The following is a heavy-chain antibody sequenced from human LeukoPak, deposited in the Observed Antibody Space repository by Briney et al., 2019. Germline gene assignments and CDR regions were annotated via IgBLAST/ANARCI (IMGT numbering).Heavy chain of an antibody. CDR3: ASGDYYDSSGYCPTGENY. Sequence: SVKVSCKASGGTFSSYAISWVRQAPGQGLEWMGGIIPIFGTANYAQKFQGRVTITADESTSTAYMELSSLRSEDTAVYYCASGDYYDSSGYCPTGENYWGQGTLVTVSS. CDR1: GGTFSSYA. J-gene: IGHJ4*02. CDR2: IIPIFGTA. D-gene: IGHD3-22*01. V-gene: IGHV1-69*13.